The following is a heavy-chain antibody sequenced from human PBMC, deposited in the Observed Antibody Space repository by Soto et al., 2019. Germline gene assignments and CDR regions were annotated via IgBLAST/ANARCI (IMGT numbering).Heavy chain of an antibody. V-gene: IGHV4-61*01. J-gene: IGHJ4*02. CDR3: ARGGVNYDFWSGYYDY. Sequence: QVQLQESGPGLVKPSETLSLTCTVSGGSVSSGSYYWSWIRQPPGKGLEWIGYIYYSGSTNYNPSLKSRVTISVDTSKNQFSLKLSSVTAADTAVYYCARGGVNYDFWSGYYDYWGQGTLVTVSS. D-gene: IGHD3-3*01. CDR2: IYYSGST. CDR1: GGSVSSGSYY.